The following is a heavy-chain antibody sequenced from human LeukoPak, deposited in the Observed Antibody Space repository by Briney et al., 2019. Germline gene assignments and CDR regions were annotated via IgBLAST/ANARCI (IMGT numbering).Heavy chain of an antibody. V-gene: IGHV3-48*03. Sequence: GGSLRLSCATSGFTFSSYEANWVRQAPGKGLEWISYISSTSYSIYYADSVKGRFTISRDNAKNALYLQMDSLGVEDTGLYYCATSLGPRDYWGQGILVTVSS. D-gene: IGHD7-27*01. CDR3: ATSLGPRDY. CDR1: GFTFSSYE. J-gene: IGHJ4*02. CDR2: ISSTSYSI.